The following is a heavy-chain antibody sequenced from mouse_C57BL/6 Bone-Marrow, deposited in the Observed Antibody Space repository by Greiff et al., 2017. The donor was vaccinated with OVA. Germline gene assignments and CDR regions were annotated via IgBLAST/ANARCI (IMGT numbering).Heavy chain of an antibody. CDR2: SYPGSGST. D-gene: IGHD2-3*01. CDR3: AREGNGYYVGFAY. Sequence: VQLQESGAELVKPGASVKMSCKASGYTFTSYWITWVKQRPGQGLEWIGDSYPGSGSTNYNEKFKSKATLTVDTSSSTAYMQLSSLTSEDSAVYYCAREGNGYYVGFAYWGQGTLVTVSA. J-gene: IGHJ3*01. CDR1: GYTFTSYW. V-gene: IGHV1-55*01.